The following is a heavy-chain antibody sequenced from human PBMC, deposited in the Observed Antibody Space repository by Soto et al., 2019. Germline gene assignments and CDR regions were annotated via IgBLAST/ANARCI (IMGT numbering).Heavy chain of an antibody. V-gene: IGHV4-34*01. CDR3: AREWTGSRGYFEC. J-gene: IGHJ4*02. D-gene: IGHD1-1*01. Sequence: SETLSLTCAFYVGSLSGYYWSCVRQPPGKWLEWIGEINHRGGTNYNPSLKSRVTISVDTSKSQFSLKLSSVTAADTAVYYCAREWTGSRGYFECWGQGTLVIVSS. CDR2: INHRGGT. CDR1: VGSLSGYY.